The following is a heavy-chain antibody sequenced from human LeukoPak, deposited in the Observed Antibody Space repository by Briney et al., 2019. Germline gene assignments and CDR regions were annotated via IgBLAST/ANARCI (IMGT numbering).Heavy chain of an antibody. CDR3: ARRGGAKSSLSFDY. CDR2: IYYSGST. Sequence: SQTLSLTCTVSGGSISSGGYYWSWIRQPPGKGLEWIGYIYYSGSTNYNPSLKSRVTISVDTSKNQFSLKLSSVTAADTAVYYCARRGGAKSSLSFDYWGQGTLVTVSS. J-gene: IGHJ4*02. CDR1: GGSISSGGYY. V-gene: IGHV4-61*08. D-gene: IGHD1-26*01.